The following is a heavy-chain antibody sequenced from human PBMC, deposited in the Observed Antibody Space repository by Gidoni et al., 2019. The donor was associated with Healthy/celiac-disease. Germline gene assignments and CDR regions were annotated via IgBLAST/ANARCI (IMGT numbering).Heavy chain of an antibody. D-gene: IGHD6-19*01. CDR1: AFSLSTRGVG. V-gene: IGHV2-5*02. J-gene: IGHJ3*02. CDR2: IYWDDDK. CDR3: AHRGWEKYAFDI. Sequence: QITLKESGSTLVNPTQTLTLTSTFAAFSLSTRGVGVGWIRQPPGKALEWLALIYWDDDKRYSPSLKSRLTINKDTSKNQVVLTMTNMDPVDTATYYCAHRGWEKYAFDIWGQGTMVTVSS.